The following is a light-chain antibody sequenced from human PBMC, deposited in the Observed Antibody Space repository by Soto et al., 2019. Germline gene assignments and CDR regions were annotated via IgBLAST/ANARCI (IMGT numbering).Light chain of an antibody. CDR3: QQSYNIPRT. CDR2: AAS. Sequence: EIRGSKSPTSLSPSVKARVAITCRASQSISNYLNWYQQKPGKAPNLLIYAASTLQSGVPSRFSGGGSGTDFTLTISSLQPEDFATYYCQQSYNIPRTFGQGRRLEIK. V-gene: IGKV1-39*01. CDR1: QSISNY. J-gene: IGKJ5*01.